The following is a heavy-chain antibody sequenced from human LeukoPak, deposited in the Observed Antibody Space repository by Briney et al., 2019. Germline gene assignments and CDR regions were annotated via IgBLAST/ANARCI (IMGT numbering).Heavy chain of an antibody. D-gene: IGHD3-22*01. Sequence: SETLSLTCTVSGGSISSSSYYWGWIRQPPGNGLEWIGRIYYIGSTYYNPSLSSRVTISVDTSKNQFSLKLSSVTAADTAVYYCARVGYYDSSGFAYWGQGTLVTVSS. CDR2: IYYIGST. CDR1: GGSISSSSYY. CDR3: ARVGYYDSSGFAY. V-gene: IGHV4-39*01. J-gene: IGHJ4*02.